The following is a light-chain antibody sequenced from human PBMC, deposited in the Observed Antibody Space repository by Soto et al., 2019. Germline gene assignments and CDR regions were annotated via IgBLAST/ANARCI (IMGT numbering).Light chain of an antibody. V-gene: IGKV1-5*03. CDR1: QSISSW. Sequence: DIQMTQSPSTLSASVGDRVTITCRASQSISSWLGWYQQKPGKAPNLLIYKASSFESGVPSRFSGSGSGTEFTLTISSLQPDDFATYYCQQYYSYPLTYGGGTKVEIK. CDR3: QQYYSYPLT. CDR2: KAS. J-gene: IGKJ4*01.